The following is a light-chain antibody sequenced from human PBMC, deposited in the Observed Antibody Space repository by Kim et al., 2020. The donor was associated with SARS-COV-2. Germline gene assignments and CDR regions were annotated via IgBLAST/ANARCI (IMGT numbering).Light chain of an antibody. V-gene: IGKV4-1*01. Sequence: NRRSSHGVYQRSYNKSYLAWTQPRPGHPPKLLIYWASTRDSGVPARCSGSGSGTDFSLTISSLQTEDVAVYYCQQYSDTPWTFGQGTKVDIK. CDR2: WAS. J-gene: IGKJ1*01. CDR3: QQYSDTPWT. CDR1: HGVYQRSYNKSY.